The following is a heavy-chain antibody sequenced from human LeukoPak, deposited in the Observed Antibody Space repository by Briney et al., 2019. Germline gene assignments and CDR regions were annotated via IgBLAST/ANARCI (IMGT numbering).Heavy chain of an antibody. V-gene: IGHV4-4*07. CDR1: GGSISNNY. Sequence: PSETLSLTCTVSGGSISNNYWGWIRQPAGKGLEWIGRIYNSGTTPNPSLKSRVTMSVDMSKNQFSLKLGSVTAADTAVYYCARDLNLWGQGTTVTVSS. CDR3: ARDLNL. CDR2: IYNSGT. J-gene: IGHJ6*02. D-gene: IGHD1-14*01.